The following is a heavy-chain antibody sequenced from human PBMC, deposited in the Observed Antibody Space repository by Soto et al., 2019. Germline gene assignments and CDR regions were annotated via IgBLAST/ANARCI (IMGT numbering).Heavy chain of an antibody. J-gene: IGHJ6*02. CDR1: GYTFTSYD. CDR3: ARGARRRYRNETDRFYDFWSGYYYYYYYGMDV. V-gene: IGHV1-8*01. Sequence: ASVKVSCKASGYTFTSYDINWVRQATGQGLEWMGWMNPNSGNTGYAQKFQGRVTMTRNTSISTAYMELSSLRSEDTAVYYCARGARRRYRNETDRFYDFWSGYYYYYYYGMDVWGQGXTVTVSS. CDR2: MNPNSGNT. D-gene: IGHD3-3*01.